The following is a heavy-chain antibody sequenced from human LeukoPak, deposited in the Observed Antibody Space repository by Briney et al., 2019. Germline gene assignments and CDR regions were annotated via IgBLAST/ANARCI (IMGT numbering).Heavy chain of an antibody. CDR1: GFTFDDYA. V-gene: IGHV3-9*01. CDR2: ISWNSGSI. D-gene: IGHD6-6*01. J-gene: IGHJ4*02. CDR3: AKDLYSSSSGFDY. Sequence: PGRSLRLPCAASGFTFDDYAMHWVRQAPGKGLEWVSGISWNSGSIGYADSVKGRFTISRDNAKNSLYLHMNSLRAEDTALYYCAKDLYSSSSGFDYWGQGTLVTVSS.